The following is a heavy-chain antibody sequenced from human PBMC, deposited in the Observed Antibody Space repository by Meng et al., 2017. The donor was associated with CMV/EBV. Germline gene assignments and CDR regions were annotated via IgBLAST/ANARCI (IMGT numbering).Heavy chain of an antibody. CDR1: GYSISSGYY. V-gene: IGHV4-38-2*02. CDR2: IYHSGST. J-gene: IGHJ6*02. Sequence: GSLRLSCTVSGYSISSGYYCGWIRQPPGKGLEWIGSIYHSGSTYYNPSLKSRVTISVDTSKNQFSLKLSSVTAADTAVYYCAREMGQEVYDWGVFYYYGMDVWGQGTTVTVSS. CDR3: AREMGQEVYDWGVFYYYGMDV. D-gene: IGHD3-9*01.